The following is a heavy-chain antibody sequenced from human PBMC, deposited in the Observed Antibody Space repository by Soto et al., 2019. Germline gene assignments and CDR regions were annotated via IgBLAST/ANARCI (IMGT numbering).Heavy chain of an antibody. Sequence: NPSETLSLTCTVSGGSISSSSYYWGWIRQPPGKGLEWIGSIYYSGSTYYNPSLKSRVTISVDTSKNQFSLKLSSVTAADTAVYYCASMRRDLYIGPPGRIDCWGQGTLVTVSS. CDR2: IYYSGST. V-gene: IGHV4-39*01. CDR3: ASMRRDLYIGPPGRIDC. CDR1: GGSISSSSYY. J-gene: IGHJ4*02. D-gene: IGHD1-1*01.